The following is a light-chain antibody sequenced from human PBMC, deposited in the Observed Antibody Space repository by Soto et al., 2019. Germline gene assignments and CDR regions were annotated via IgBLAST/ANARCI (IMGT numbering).Light chain of an antibody. Sequence: QSVLTQPPSASGTPGQRVTISCYGSSSKIESNTVTWYQQLPGTAPKLVIYSNYDRPSGVPDRFSGSTSGTSASLVIRGLQSEDEDDYYCAAWDDILNGYVFGGGTKLTVL. J-gene: IGLJ1*01. V-gene: IGLV1-44*01. CDR3: AAWDDILNGYV. CDR2: SNY. CDR1: SSKIESNT.